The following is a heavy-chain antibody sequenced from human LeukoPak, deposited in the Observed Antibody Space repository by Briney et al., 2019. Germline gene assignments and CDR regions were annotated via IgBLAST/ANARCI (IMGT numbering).Heavy chain of an antibody. J-gene: IGHJ4*02. V-gene: IGHV1-2*02. D-gene: IGHD3-3*01. CDR1: GYTFTGYY. Sequence: ASVKVSCKASGYTFTGYYMHWVRQAPGQGLEWMGWINPNSGGTNYAQKFQGRVTMTRDTSISTAYMELSRLRSDDTAVYYRARDLGGITIFGVVIILDYWGQGTLVTVSS. CDR3: ARDLGGITIFGVVIILDY. CDR2: INPNSGGT.